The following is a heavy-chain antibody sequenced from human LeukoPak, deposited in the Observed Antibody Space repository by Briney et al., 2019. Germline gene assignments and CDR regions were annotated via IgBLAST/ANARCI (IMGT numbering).Heavy chain of an antibody. CDR3: ARNPYDSSGYKAPYWHFDL. Sequence: GGSLRLSCAASGFTFSSYAMSWVRQAPGKGLEWVSAISGSGRHTYYADSVKGRFTISRDNSKNTLYLQMNSLRAEDTAVYYCARNPYDSSGYKAPYWHFDLWGRGTLVTVSS. J-gene: IGHJ2*01. D-gene: IGHD3-22*01. V-gene: IGHV3-23*01. CDR1: GFTFSSYA. CDR2: ISGSGRHT.